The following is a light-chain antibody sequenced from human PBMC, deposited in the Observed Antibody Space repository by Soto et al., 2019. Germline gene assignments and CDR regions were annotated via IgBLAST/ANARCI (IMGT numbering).Light chain of an antibody. V-gene: IGKV1-27*01. CDR3: QKYKSATSLT. CDR1: QGISNF. J-gene: IGKJ4*01. CDR2: AAS. Sequence: DIQMTQSPSSLSASVGDRVTITCRASQGISNFLAWYQHKPGKVPKLLIYAASTLQSGVPSRFSGSGSGTDFTLTINSLQPEDVATYYCQKYKSATSLTFGGGTKVEIK.